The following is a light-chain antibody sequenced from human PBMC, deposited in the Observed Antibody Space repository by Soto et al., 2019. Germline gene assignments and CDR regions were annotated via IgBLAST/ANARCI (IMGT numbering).Light chain of an antibody. Sequence: QSALTQPASVSGSPGQSITISCTGTSSDVGSYNLVSWYQQHPGKAPKLMIYEVSKRPSGVSNRFSGSKSGNTASLAISELQAEDEADYYCCSYAGSSTLLYVFGTGTKVTVL. CDR3: CSYAGSSTLLYV. CDR2: EVS. J-gene: IGLJ1*01. CDR1: SSDVGSYNL. V-gene: IGLV2-23*02.